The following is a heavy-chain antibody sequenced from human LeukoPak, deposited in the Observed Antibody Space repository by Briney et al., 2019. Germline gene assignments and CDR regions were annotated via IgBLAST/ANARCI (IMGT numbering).Heavy chain of an antibody. V-gene: IGHV3-23*01. J-gene: IGHJ4*02. CDR1: GFTFSNYA. CDR3: AKDGGGYCNNSSC. Sequence: GGSLRLSCATSGFTFSNYAMSWVRQAPGKGLECVSAISDSGDKTDYADSVRGRFTIYRDNSKDTLYLQMNSLGAADTAVYYCAKDGGGYCNNSSCWGQGTLVTVSS. CDR2: ISDSGDKT. D-gene: IGHD2-2*01.